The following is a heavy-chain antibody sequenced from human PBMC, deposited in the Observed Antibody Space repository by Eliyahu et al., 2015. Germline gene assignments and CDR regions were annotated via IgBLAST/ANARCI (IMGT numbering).Heavy chain of an antibody. CDR1: GYSISSGYY. J-gene: IGHJ4*02. CDR2: IYHSGST. CDR3: ARGGGDGYLLFDY. D-gene: IGHD5-18*01. Sequence: QMQLQESGPGLVKPSETLSLXXTVXGYSISSGYYWGWIRQPPGKGLEWIGSIYHSGSTYYNPSLKSRVTISVDTSKNQFSLKLSSVTAADTAVYYCARGGGDGYLLFDYWGQGTLVTVSS. V-gene: IGHV4-38-2*02.